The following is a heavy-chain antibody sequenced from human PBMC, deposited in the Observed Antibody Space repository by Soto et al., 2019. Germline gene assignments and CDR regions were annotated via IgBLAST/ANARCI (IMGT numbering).Heavy chain of an antibody. V-gene: IGHV3-48*01. CDR2: ISSSSATI. J-gene: IGHJ5*02. CDR1: GFTFSSYS. CDR3: ARESDLYNWFDP. Sequence: EVQLVESGGGLVQPGGSLRLSCAASGFTFSSYSMKWVRQAPGKGLEWVSYISSSSATIYYADSVKGRFTISRDNAKNSLYLQMNSLRAEDTAVYYCARESDLYNWFDPWGQGTVVTVSS.